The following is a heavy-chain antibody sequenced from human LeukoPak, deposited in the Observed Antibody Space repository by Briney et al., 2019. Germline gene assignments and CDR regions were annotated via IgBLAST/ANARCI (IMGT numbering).Heavy chain of an antibody. Sequence: GASVKVSCKAPGYIFIDYEINWVRQATGQGLEWMGWMNPKSGDTGYEQKFKGRVTITRDSSISTVYMELSNLRSEDTALYYCTRGRYMDVWGKGTTVTVSS. CDR1: GYIFIDYE. J-gene: IGHJ6*03. CDR3: TRGRYMDV. V-gene: IGHV1-8*03. CDR2: MNPKSGDT.